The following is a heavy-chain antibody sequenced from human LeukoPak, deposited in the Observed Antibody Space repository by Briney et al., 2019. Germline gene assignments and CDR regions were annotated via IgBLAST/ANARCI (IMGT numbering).Heavy chain of an antibody. CDR2: IYYSGST. Sequence: SETLCLTCTVSGGSISSSSYYWGWIRQPPGKGLEWIGSIYYSGSTYYNPSLKSRVTISVDTSKNQFSLKLSSVTAADTAVYYCASRIMTTVTYYYYYYYMDVWGKGTTVTVSS. J-gene: IGHJ6*03. D-gene: IGHD4-11*01. V-gene: IGHV4-39*01. CDR3: ASRIMTTVTYYYYYYYMDV. CDR1: GGSISSSSYY.